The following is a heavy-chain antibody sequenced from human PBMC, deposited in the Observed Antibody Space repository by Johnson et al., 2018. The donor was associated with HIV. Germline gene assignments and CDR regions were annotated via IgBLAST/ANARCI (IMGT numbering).Heavy chain of an antibody. V-gene: IGHV3-20*04. J-gene: IGHJ3*02. D-gene: IGHD1-26*01. CDR1: GFTVSSNY. CDR2: INWNGGST. Sequence: MQLVESGGGLVQPGGSLRLSCAASGFTVSSNYMTWVRQAPGKGLEWVSGINWNGGSTGYADSVKGRFTISRDNAKNSLYLQMNSLRAEDTALYYCATGENLKWELRFVDAFDIWGQGTMVTVSS. CDR3: ATGENLKWELRFVDAFDI.